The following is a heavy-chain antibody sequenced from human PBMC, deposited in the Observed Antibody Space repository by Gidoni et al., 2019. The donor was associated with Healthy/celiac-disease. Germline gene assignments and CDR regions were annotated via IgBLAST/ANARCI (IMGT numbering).Heavy chain of an antibody. J-gene: IGHJ3*02. Sequence: QVQLQQSGPGLVKPSQTLPLTCAIPGDSVSSNSAAWNWIRQSQSRGLEWLGRTYYRSKWSNDYAVSVKSRIPINPDTSKNPFSLQLNSVTPEDTAVYYCASEYCSGGSCYPIDAFDIWGQGTMVTVSS. CDR1: GDSVSSNSAA. CDR3: ASEYCSGGSCYPIDAFDI. D-gene: IGHD2-15*01. V-gene: IGHV6-1*01. CDR2: TYYRSKWSN.